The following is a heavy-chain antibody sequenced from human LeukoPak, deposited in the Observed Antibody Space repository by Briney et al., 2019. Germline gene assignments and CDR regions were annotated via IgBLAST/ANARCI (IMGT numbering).Heavy chain of an antibody. D-gene: IGHD2-8*01. V-gene: IGHV4-34*01. CDR2: INHSGST. Sequence: SETLSLTCAVYGGSFSGYYWSWIRQPPGKGLEWIGEINHSGSTNYNPSLKSRVTISVDTSKNQFSLKLSSVTAADTAVYYCASVSARGKRDYWGQGALVTVSS. CDR1: GGSFSGYY. J-gene: IGHJ4*02. CDR3: ASVSARGKRDY.